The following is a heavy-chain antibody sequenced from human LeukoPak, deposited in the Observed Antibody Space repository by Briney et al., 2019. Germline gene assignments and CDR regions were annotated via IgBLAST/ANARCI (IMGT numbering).Heavy chain of an antibody. V-gene: IGHV4-39*07. CDR3: ARWAFSTSYAFDL. CDR2: IYYTGST. D-gene: IGHD2/OR15-2a*01. CDR1: GGSISSSNYY. J-gene: IGHJ3*01. Sequence: SETLSLTCTVSGGSISSSNYYWGWIRQPPGQGLEWIGGIYYTGSTYYNPSLKSRVTLSVDTSKNQCSLKLSSVTAADTAVYYCARWAFSTSYAFDLWGQGTLVTVSS.